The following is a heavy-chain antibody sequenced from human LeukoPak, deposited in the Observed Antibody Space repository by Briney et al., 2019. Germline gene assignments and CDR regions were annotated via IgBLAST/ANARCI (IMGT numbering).Heavy chain of an antibody. J-gene: IGHJ5*02. V-gene: IGHV4-30-2*01. CDR1: GGSISSGGYS. CDR2: IYHSGST. Sequence: PSETLSLTCAVSGGSISSGGYSWSWIRQPPGKGLEWIGYIYHSGSTYYNPSLKSRVTISVDRSKNQFSLKLSSVTAADTAVYYCARERRWFDPWGQGTLVTVSS. CDR3: ARERRWFDP.